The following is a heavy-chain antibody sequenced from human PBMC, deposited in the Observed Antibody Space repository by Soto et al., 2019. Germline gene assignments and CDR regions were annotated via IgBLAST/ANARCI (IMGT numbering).Heavy chain of an antibody. CDR1: GFTFSDYY. CDR2: ISSSGSTI. D-gene: IGHD2-15*01. CDR3: ATPIVVVVAAPDDAFDI. J-gene: IGHJ3*02. Sequence: GGSLRLSCAASGFTFSDYYMSWIRQAPGKGLEWVSYISSSGSTIYYADSVKGRFTISRDNAKNSLYLQMNSLRAEDTAVYYCATPIVVVVAAPDDAFDIWGQGTMVTVSS. V-gene: IGHV3-11*01.